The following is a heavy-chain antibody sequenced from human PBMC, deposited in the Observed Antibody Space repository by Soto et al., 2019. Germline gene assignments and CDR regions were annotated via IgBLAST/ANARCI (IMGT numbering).Heavy chain of an antibody. V-gene: IGHV4-34*01. Sequence: QVHLHQWGAGLLKPSETLSLTCAVYGGSVNGYYWNWIRQPPGKGLEWLGEINHTGGTHYNPSLKSRVIMSVDTSKNQCSLRLSSVTAADTAIYYCATRITVFGLLIPPFDTWGQGTQVTVSS. CDR3: ATRITVFGLLIPPFDT. CDR1: GGSVNGYY. D-gene: IGHD3-3*01. CDR2: INHTGGT. J-gene: IGHJ5*02.